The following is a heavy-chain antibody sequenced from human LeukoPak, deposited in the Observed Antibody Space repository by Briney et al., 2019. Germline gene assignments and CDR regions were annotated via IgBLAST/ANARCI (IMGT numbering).Heavy chain of an antibody. CDR2: INPNTGGT. Sequence: ASVKVSCKASGYSFTGQDMHWVRQAPGQGLEWMGWINPNTGGTHYAQRFQGRVTMTRETSISTAYIELRSLRSDDTAVYYWASYPRYSSSPPFAYWGQGTLVTVSS. D-gene: IGHD6-6*01. V-gene: IGHV1-2*02. J-gene: IGHJ4*02. CDR3: ASYPRYSSSPPFAY. CDR1: GYSFTGQD.